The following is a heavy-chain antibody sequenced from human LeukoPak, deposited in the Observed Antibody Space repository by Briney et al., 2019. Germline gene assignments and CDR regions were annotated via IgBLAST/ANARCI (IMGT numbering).Heavy chain of an antibody. D-gene: IGHD6-19*01. J-gene: IGHJ4*02. CDR1: GFTFRTYS. CDR2: IGGSGSFI. Sequence: GGSLRLSCAASGFTFRTYSIIWVRQAPGKGLEWVSHIGGSGSFIYYADSVKGRFTISRDNSKNTLYLQMNSLRAEDTAVYYCAKDHDSSGWYFDYWGQGTLVTVSS. V-gene: IGHV3-21*05. CDR3: AKDHDSSGWYFDY.